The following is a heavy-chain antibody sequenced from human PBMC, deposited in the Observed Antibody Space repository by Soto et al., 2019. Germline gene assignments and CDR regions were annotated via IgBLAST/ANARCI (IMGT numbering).Heavy chain of an antibody. D-gene: IGHD3-9*01. CDR2: VYYSGST. J-gene: IGHJ4*02. CDR3: GGREGLATLSYYFVF. V-gene: IGHV4-39*01. CDR1: GGSVSSSSYY. Sequence: SETLSLTCTVSGGSVSSSSYYWGWVRQPPGKGLEWIGSVYYSGSTYYNPSLESRVTISVDKSKNQFSLKLMSLSAADTAVYYCGGREGLATLSYYFVFWGQGALVNVSS.